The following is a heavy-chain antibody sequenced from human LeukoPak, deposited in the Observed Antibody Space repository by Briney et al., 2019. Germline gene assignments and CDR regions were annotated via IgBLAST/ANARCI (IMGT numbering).Heavy chain of an antibody. J-gene: IGHJ6*03. V-gene: IGHV1-2*02. CDR1: GYTFTGYY. Sequence: ASVKVSCKASGYTFTGYYMHWVRQAPGQGLEWMGWINPNSGGTNCAQKFQGRVTMTRDTSISTAYMELSRLRSDDTAVYYCARAGPPDYYYYYMDVWGKGTTVTVSS. CDR3: ARAGPPDYYYYYMDV. CDR2: INPNSGGT.